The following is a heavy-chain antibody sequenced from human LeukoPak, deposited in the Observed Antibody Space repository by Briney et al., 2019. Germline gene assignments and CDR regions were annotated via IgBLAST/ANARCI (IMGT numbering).Heavy chain of an antibody. D-gene: IGHD5-18*01. CDR2: ISSSSSYI. CDR1: GFTFSSYS. J-gene: IGHJ4*02. CDR3: ARDQDTAMVTFDY. Sequence: GSLRLSCAASGFTFSSYSMNWVRQAPGKGLEWVSSISSSSSYIYYADSVKGRFTISRDNAKNSLYLQMNSLRAEDTAVYYCARDQDTAMVTFDYWGQGTLVTVSS. V-gene: IGHV3-21*01.